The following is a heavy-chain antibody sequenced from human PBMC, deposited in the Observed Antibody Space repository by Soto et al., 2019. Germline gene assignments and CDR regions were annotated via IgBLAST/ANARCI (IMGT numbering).Heavy chain of an antibody. CDR3: ARGIATGQLDH. J-gene: IGHJ5*02. CDR1: GYPFTRYT. CDR2: INPDNGNT. D-gene: IGHD2-15*01. Sequence: XSVKVSCKASGYPFTRYTMNWGRQAPGQRLEWMGWINPDNGNTKSSQKFQDRVIITRDTSASTAYMDLSSLRSEDTAVYYCARGIATGQLDHWGQGTLVTVSS. V-gene: IGHV1-3*01.